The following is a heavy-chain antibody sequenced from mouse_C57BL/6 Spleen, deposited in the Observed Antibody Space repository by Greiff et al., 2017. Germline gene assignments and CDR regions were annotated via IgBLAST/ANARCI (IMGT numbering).Heavy chain of an antibody. CDR2: IDPETGGT. J-gene: IGHJ2*01. D-gene: IGHD1-1*01. CDR1: GYKFTDYE. CDR3: TRGHYGSSYVGYYFDY. V-gene: IGHV1-15*01. Sequence: QVQLQQSGAELVRPGASVTLSCKASGYKFTDYEMHWVKQTPVHGLEWIGAIDPETGGTAYNQKFKGKAILTADTSSSTAYMELRSLTSEGSAVYYCTRGHYGSSYVGYYFDYWGQGTTLTVSS.